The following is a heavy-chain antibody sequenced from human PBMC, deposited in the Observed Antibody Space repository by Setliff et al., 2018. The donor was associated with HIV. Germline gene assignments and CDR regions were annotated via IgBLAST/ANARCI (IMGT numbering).Heavy chain of an antibody. D-gene: IGHD5-12*01. J-gene: IGHJ6*02. CDR1: GFTFSNYG. CDR2: IGNDGSKK. Sequence: LRLSCATSGFTFSNYGMHWVRQAPGKGLEWVALIGNDGSKKYYVDSVKGRFTISRDNSKNTMYLQMNSLRAEDTAVYYCAKDRSDLAASIIYYDYLSFDVWGQGTTVTVSS. CDR3: AKDRSDLAASIIYYDYLSFDV. V-gene: IGHV3-33*06.